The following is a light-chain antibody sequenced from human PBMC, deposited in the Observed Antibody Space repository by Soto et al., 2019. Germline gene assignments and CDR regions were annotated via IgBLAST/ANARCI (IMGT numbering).Light chain of an antibody. CDR2: GAS. CDR3: QQYNNWPPWT. CDR1: QSISSN. J-gene: IGKJ1*01. Sequence: EIVMTQSPATLSVSPGEGATLSCRASQSISSNLAWYQQKPGQAPRLLIYGASTRATGIPARFSGSGSGTELTLTISSLQYEDFAVYYCQQYNNWPPWTFGQGTKVDIK. V-gene: IGKV3-15*01.